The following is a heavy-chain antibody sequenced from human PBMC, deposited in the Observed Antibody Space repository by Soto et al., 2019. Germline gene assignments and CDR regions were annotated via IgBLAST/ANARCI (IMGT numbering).Heavy chain of an antibody. Sequence: QLQLQESGPGLVKPSETLSLTCTVSGGSISSSSYYWGWIRQPPGKGLEWIGSIYYSGSTYYNPSLKSRVTISVGTSKNQCSLKLSSVTAADTAVYYCARRNYYDSSGPTRRKDVWGQGTTVTVSS. CDR1: GGSISSSSYY. D-gene: IGHD3-22*01. J-gene: IGHJ6*02. CDR3: ARRNYYDSSGPTRRKDV. V-gene: IGHV4-39*01. CDR2: IYYSGST.